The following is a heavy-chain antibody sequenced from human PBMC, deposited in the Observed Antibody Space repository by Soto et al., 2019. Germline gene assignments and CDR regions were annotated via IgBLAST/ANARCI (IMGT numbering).Heavy chain of an antibody. CDR1: GYTFTNYD. CDR2: MNLNSGNT. D-gene: IGHD6-13*01. Sequence: QVQLVQSGAEVKKPGASVKVSCKASGYTFTNYDINWVRQATGQGLEWMGWMNLNSGNTGQAQKFQVRVTMTRNTSISTAYMELSSLRSEDTAVYYCARLPPGTDTPSDFDYWGQGTLVTVSS. J-gene: IGHJ4*02. V-gene: IGHV1-8*01. CDR3: ARLPPGTDTPSDFDY.